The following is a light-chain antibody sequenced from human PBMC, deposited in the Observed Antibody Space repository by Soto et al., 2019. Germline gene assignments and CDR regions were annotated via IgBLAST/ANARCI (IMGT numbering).Light chain of an antibody. Sequence: IQISQSPSTLSASVGDRVTLACRASQSINAWLAWYQQKPGKAPKLLIYDASSLQSGVPSRFSGSGSGTEFTLTISGLKPDDFATYYCQHYNIYSPWTFGQGTKVDIK. V-gene: IGKV1-5*01. CDR1: QSINAW. CDR3: QHYNIYSPWT. J-gene: IGKJ1*01. CDR2: DAS.